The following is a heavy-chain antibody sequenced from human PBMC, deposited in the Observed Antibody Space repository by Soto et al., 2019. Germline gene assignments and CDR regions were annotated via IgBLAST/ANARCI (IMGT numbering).Heavy chain of an antibody. J-gene: IGHJ6*02. CDR3: ARGNYDYVWGSYHQSPNYYYGMDV. D-gene: IGHD3-16*02. CDR1: GGSISSGDYY. V-gene: IGHV4-30-4*01. CDR2: FYYSGST. Sequence: PSETLSLTCTVSGGSISSGDYYRSWIRQPPGKGLEWIGYFYYSGSTYYNPSLKSRVTISVDTSKNQFSLKLSSVTAADTAVYYCARGNYDYVWGSYHQSPNYYYGMDVWGQGTTVTVSS.